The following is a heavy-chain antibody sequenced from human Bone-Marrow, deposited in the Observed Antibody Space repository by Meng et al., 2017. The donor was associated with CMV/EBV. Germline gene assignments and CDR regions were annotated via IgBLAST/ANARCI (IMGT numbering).Heavy chain of an antibody. Sequence: SETLSLTCTVSGGSVSSGSYYWSWIRQPPGKGLEWIGEINHSGSTNYNPSLKSRVTISVDTSKNQFSLKLSSVTAADTAVYYCARGRNRFSESYYYYYGMDVWGQGTTVTVSS. CDR1: GGSVSSGSYY. J-gene: IGHJ6*02. CDR3: ARGRNRFSESYYYYYGMDV. V-gene: IGHV4-39*07. D-gene: IGHD2/OR15-2a*01. CDR2: INHSGST.